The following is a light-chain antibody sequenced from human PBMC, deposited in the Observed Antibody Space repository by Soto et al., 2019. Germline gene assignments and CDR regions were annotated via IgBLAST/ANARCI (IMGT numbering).Light chain of an antibody. J-gene: IGLJ2*01. CDR3: SSYAGSNNLV. CDR2: EVN. Sequence: QSALTQPPSASGSPGQSVAISCTGTSSDVGGYNFVSWYQQHPGKAPKLMIYEVNQRPSGVPDRFSGSKSDNTASLTVSGLQAEDEADYYCSSYAGSNNLVFGGGTQLTVL. V-gene: IGLV2-8*01. CDR1: SSDVGGYNF.